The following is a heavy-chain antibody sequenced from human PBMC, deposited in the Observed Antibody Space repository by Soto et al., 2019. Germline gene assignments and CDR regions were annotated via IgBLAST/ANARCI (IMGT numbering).Heavy chain of an antibody. CDR1: GFTFSDYA. V-gene: IGHV3-30*03. D-gene: IGHD2-8*01. CDR2: VSHDGRNT. Sequence: VQLVESGGGVVQPGRSLRLSCAASGFTFSDYAMHWVRQAPGKGLEWVAVVSHDGRNTHYADSVKGRFTISRDSSKNMVLLEMTSLRADDTAVYYCATGGRQGMVTSDFNYWGQGALVTVSS. J-gene: IGHJ4*02. CDR3: ATGGRQGMVTSDFNY.